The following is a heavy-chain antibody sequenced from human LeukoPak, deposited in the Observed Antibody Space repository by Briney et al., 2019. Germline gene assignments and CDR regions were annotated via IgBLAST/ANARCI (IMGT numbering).Heavy chain of an antibody. J-gene: IGHJ4*02. CDR1: GGSISSYY. CDR2: IYSSGNT. D-gene: IGHD3-9*01. Sequence: SETLSLTCTVSGGSISSYYWSWIRQPAGKGLEWIGRIYSSGNTIYNPALKSRVTMSVDTSNNQFSLKPSSVTAADTAVYYCARGHYDILTGYLSFFDYWGQGTLVTVSS. V-gene: IGHV4-4*07. CDR3: ARGHYDILTGYLSFFDY.